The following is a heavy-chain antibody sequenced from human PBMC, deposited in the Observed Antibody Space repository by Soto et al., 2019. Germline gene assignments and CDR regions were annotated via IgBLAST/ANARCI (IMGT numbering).Heavy chain of an antibody. J-gene: IGHJ3*02. Sequence: VGSLRLSCAASGFTFSSYAMHWVRQAPGKGLEYVSAISSNGGSTYYANSVKGRFTISRDNSKNTLYLQMGSLRAEDMAVYYCARRPYSSSWLGGAFDIWGQGTMVTVSS. D-gene: IGHD6-13*01. CDR1: GFTFSSYA. CDR3: ARRPYSSSWLGGAFDI. V-gene: IGHV3-64*01. CDR2: ISSNGGST.